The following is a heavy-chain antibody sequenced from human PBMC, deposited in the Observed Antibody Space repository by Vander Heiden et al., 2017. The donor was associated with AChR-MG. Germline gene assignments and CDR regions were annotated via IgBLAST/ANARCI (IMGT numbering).Heavy chain of an antibody. D-gene: IGHD2-2*01. J-gene: IGHJ6*01. CDR1: GFTLTRDA. CDR2: ISGGGRSP. Sequence: EVQLLEPGGNLVQPGGSLRLACAASGFTLTRDAMGWVHQAPGKRLEWVATISGGGRSPYYANPVQARFTISRDNPNNTLYLQMNSLRAEDPTLYYCAQTDRCSSTIFYRNYGMHV. V-gene: IGHV3-23*01. CDR3: AQTDRCSSTIFYRNYGMHV.